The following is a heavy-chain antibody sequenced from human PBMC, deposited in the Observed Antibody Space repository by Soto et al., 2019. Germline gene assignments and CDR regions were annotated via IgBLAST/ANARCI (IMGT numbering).Heavy chain of an antibody. J-gene: IGHJ4*02. D-gene: IGHD3-10*01. Sequence: QVQLVESGGGGVVQPGRSLRLSCAASGFTFSSYGMHWVRQAPGKGLEWLAVISYDGRNKFYSESVKGRFTISRDNSKNTLYLQMDSLRAEDTAVYYCAKRLHAGSNISPVDYWGQGTLVTVSS. CDR3: AKRLHAGSNISPVDY. V-gene: IGHV3-30*18. CDR2: ISYDGRNK. CDR1: GFTFSSYG.